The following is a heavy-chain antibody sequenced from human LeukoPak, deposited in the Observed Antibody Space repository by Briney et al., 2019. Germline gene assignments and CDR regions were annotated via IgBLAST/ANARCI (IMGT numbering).Heavy chain of an antibody. J-gene: IGHJ3*02. CDR3: ARDQSFGAARRIGAFDI. D-gene: IGHD6-6*01. V-gene: IGHV1-18*01. CDR2: ISAYNGNT. Sequence: GASVKVSCKASGYTFTSYGISWVRQAPGQGLEWMGWISAYNGNTNYAQKLQGRVTMTTDTSTSTAYMELRSLRSDDTAVYYCARDQSFGAARRIGAFDIWGQGTMVTVSS. CDR1: GYTFTSYG.